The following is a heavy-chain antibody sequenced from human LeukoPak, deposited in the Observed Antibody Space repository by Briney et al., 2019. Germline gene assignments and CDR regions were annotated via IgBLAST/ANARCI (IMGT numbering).Heavy chain of an antibody. CDR2: INTGNGNT. CDR1: GYTFTSYA. V-gene: IGHV1-3*03. CDR3: AREKSGSYYNGDDAFDI. J-gene: IGHJ3*02. D-gene: IGHD3-10*01. Sequence: ASVKVSCKASGYTFTSYAMHWVRQAPGQRLEWMGWINTGNGNTKYSQEFQGRVTITRDTSANTAYMELSSLRSEDMAVYYCAREKSGSYYNGDDAFDIWGQGTMVTVSS.